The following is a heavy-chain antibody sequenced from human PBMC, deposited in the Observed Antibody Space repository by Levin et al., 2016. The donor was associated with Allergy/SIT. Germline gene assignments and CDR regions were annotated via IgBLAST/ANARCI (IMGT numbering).Heavy chain of an antibody. V-gene: IGHV3-48*03. J-gene: IGHJ4*02. CDR2: INVNGITM. D-gene: IGHD1-14*01. CDR3: TRVANQVLGY. Sequence: WIRQPPGKGLEWVSYINVNGITMYYADSVKGRFTISRDNAKNSLYLQMDSLRAEDTAVYYCTRVANQVLGYWGQGTLVTVSS.